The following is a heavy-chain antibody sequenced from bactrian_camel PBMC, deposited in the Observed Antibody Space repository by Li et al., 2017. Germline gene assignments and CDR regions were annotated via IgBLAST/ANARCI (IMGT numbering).Heavy chain of an antibody. CDR3: AASVGGQYCSAPYLIRAQEKGTAY. V-gene: IGHV3S53*01. Sequence: HVQLVESGGGSVQAGGSLKLSCVVSGYKSYYMAWFRQAPGNEREAVAFIDTSGGTNYAYSVAGRFTISKDNAKTILYLEMNSLKPEDTAMYYCAASVGGQYCSAPYLIRAQEKGTAYRGQGTQVTVS. J-gene: IGHJ4*01. CDR1: GYKSYY. CDR2: IDTSGGT. D-gene: IGHD2*01.